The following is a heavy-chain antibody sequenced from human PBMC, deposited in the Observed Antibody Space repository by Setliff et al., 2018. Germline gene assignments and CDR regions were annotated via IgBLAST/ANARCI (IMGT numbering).Heavy chain of an antibody. CDR3: ARLGRSPTSARWYYMDV. V-gene: IGHV4-39*01. Sequence: SETLSLTCRVSGGSISSGNYYWGLIRQPPGKGLEWVATIYYSGSTYSNPSLKSRLIISVDAPDNQFSVKLSSVTAADTAAYYCARLGRSPTSARWYYMDVWGTGTTVTVSS. J-gene: IGHJ6*03. D-gene: IGHD1-26*01. CDR1: GGSISSGNYY. CDR2: IYYSGST.